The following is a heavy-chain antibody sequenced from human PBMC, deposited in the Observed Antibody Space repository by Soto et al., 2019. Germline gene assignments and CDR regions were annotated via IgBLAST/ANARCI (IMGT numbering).Heavy chain of an antibody. Sequence: PSETLSLTCTVSGGSISGYYWSWIRQSPGKGLECVGYIHYSGSTNYNPSLKSRVTISVDTSKNQLSLKLSSVTAADTAVYYCARGSAAGTKSPFDYWGQGTLVTVSS. J-gene: IGHJ4*02. D-gene: IGHD6-13*01. CDR3: ARGSAAGTKSPFDY. CDR2: IHYSGST. CDR1: GGSISGYY. V-gene: IGHV4-59*01.